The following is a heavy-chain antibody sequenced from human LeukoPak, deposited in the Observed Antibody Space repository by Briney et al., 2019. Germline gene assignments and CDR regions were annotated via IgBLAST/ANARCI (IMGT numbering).Heavy chain of an antibody. CDR2: ISAYNGNT. V-gene: IGHV1-18*01. Sequence: GASVKVSCKASGYTFTSYGISWVRQAPGQGLEWMGWISAYNGNTNYAQKLQGRVTMTTDTSTSTAYMELRSLRSDDTAVYYCARGCTSCYRDAYNWFDPWGQGTLVTVSS. CDR3: ARGCTSCYRDAYNWFDP. CDR1: GYTFTSYG. D-gene: IGHD2-2*01. J-gene: IGHJ5*02.